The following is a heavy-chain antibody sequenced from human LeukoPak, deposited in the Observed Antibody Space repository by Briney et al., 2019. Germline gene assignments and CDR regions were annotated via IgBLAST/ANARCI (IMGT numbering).Heavy chain of an antibody. V-gene: IGHV3-64D*06. Sequence: GGSLRLSCSASGFTFSSSPMHWVRQAPGKALEYVSAICSDGDNTYYADSVKGRFTMSRGNSKNTLSLQMSSLRAEDTAVYYCVPHIHYSYQYWGRGTLVTVS. J-gene: IGHJ4*02. CDR2: ICSDGDNT. D-gene: IGHD5-18*01. CDR3: VPHIHYSYQY. CDR1: GFTFSSSP.